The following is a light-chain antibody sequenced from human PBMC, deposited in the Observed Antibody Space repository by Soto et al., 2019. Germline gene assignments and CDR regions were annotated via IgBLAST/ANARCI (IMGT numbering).Light chain of an antibody. CDR2: DVT. CDR1: SSDVGSYKY. CDR3: CSVVGSDTVL. Sequence: QSVLTQPRSVSGSPGQSVTISCTGTSSDVGSYKYVSWYQHHPGKAPKLMIFDVTKRPSGVPDRFSGSNSGNAASLTISGLQPEDEAYYFCCSVVGSDTVLFGGGTKLTVL. V-gene: IGLV2-11*01. J-gene: IGLJ3*02.